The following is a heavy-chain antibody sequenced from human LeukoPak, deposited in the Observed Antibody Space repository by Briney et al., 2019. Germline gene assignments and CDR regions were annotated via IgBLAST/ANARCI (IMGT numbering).Heavy chain of an antibody. J-gene: IGHJ4*02. CDR3: TTERAYSSGWYTREL. Sequence: GGSLRLSCAASGFTFSSYAMSWVRQAPGKGLEWVGRIKSKTDGGTTDYAAPVKGRFTISRDDSKNTLYLQMNSLKTEDTAVYYCTTERAYSSGWYTRELWGQGTLVTVSS. D-gene: IGHD6-19*01. CDR2: IKSKTDGGTT. CDR1: GFTFSSYA. V-gene: IGHV3-15*01.